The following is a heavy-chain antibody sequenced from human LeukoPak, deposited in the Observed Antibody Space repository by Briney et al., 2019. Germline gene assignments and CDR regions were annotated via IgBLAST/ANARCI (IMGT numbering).Heavy chain of an antibody. D-gene: IGHD2-2*01. Sequence: KVGESLKISCKGSGYSFTSYWIGWVRQMPGKGLEWMGIIYPGDSDTRYSPSFQGQVTISADKPISTAYLQWSSLKASDTAMYYCARLWDIVVVPAAMDYWGQGTLVTVSS. J-gene: IGHJ4*02. CDR1: GYSFTSYW. CDR3: ARLWDIVVVPAAMDY. CDR2: IYPGDSDT. V-gene: IGHV5-51*01.